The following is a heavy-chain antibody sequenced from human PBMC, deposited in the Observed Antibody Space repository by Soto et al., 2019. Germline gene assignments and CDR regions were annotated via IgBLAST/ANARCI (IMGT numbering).Heavy chain of an antibody. J-gene: IGHJ6*04. D-gene: IGHD6-19*01. CDR2: IYYSGST. V-gene: IGHV4-39*01. CDR1: GGSISSSSYY. Sequence: QLQLQESGPGLVKPSETLSLTCTVSGGSISSSSYYWGWIRQPPGKGLEWIGSIYYSGSTFYNPSIERRVTISVNTFMNQFSLKLGTVTAAETSVYYCVRQVAALRGPGMDVWGKGTTVAVSS. CDR3: VRQVAALRGPGMDV.